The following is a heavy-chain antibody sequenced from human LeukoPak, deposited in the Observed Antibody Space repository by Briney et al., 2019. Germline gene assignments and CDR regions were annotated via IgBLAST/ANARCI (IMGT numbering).Heavy chain of an antibody. V-gene: IGHV1-2*02. J-gene: IGHJ4*02. CDR1: GYTFTVYY. CDR2: INPNSGGT. D-gene: IGHD3-22*01. Sequence: ASVKVSCKASGYTFTVYYMHWVRQAPGQGLEWMGWINPNSGGTNYAQKFQGRVTMTRDTSISTAYMELSRLRSDDTAVYYCARDIRTRYDSSGYSFYYWGQGTLVTVSS. CDR3: ARDIRTRYDSSGYSFYY.